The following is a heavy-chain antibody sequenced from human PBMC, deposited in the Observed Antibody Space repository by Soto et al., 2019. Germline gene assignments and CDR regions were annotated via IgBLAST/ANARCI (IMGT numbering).Heavy chain of an antibody. J-gene: IGHJ4*02. V-gene: IGHV4-39*01. CDR2: IYYTGTT. D-gene: IGHD1-26*01. CDR3: ATYSGSYSYHYFAY. CDR1: GGSLSSTSYH. Sequence: SETLSLTCTVYGGSLSSTSYHWGWIRQPPGKGLEYIGNIYYTGTTYYHPSLKSRLTISVDPSKNQFSLKVTSMTAADTAVYYCATYSGSYSYHYFAYWGQGLLVTVSS.